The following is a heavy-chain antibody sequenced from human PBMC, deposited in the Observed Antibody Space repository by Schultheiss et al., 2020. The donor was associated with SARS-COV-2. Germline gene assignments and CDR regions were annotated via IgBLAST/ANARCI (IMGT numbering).Heavy chain of an antibody. J-gene: IGHJ6*02. CDR2: INHSGST. D-gene: IGHD3-22*01. V-gene: IGHV4-59*01. CDR3: ARDRHSSGMDV. Sequence: SETLSLTCTVSGGSISSYYWSWIRQPPGKGLEWIGEINHSGSTNYNPSLKSRVTISVDTSKNQFSLKLSSVTAADTAVYYCARDRHSSGMDVWGQGTTVTVSS. CDR1: GGSISSYY.